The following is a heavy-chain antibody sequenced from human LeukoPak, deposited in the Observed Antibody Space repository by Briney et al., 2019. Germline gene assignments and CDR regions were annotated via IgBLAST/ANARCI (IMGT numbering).Heavy chain of an antibody. Sequence: SVTVSCKSSGYIFTGYYIYWVRQAAGQGVEWMGWLNPKCGGTNYAQNLQGRVTLTRDTIIKTADVEFSGLCDDGTAVYYCARNDWNDPWFDPWGEGTLVTVSS. CDR2: LNPKCGGT. V-gene: IGHV1-2*02. CDR3: ARNDWNDPWFDP. J-gene: IGHJ5*02. D-gene: IGHD1-1*01. CDR1: GYIFTGYY.